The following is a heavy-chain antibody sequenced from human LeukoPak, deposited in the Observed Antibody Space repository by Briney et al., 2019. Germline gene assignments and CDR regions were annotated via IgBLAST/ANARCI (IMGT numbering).Heavy chain of an antibody. Sequence: GGSLRLSCAASGFTFSSYSMNWVRQAPGKGLEWVSYISSSTTTTIYYADSVKGRFTISRDNAKNSLYLQINSLRAEDTAAFYCARSRSGSYFDSWGQGTLVTVSS. CDR3: ARSRSGSYFDS. CDR2: ISSSTTTTI. V-gene: IGHV3-48*01. J-gene: IGHJ4*02. D-gene: IGHD1-26*01. CDR1: GFTFSSYS.